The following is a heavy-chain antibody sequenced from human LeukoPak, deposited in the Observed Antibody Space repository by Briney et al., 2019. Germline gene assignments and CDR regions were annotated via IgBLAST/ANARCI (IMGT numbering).Heavy chain of an antibody. CDR1: GFTFSSYA. CDR3: ARDRGIWFGEPSDAFDI. D-gene: IGHD3-10*01. V-gene: IGHV3-21*06. CDR2: ISSSNSYI. J-gene: IGHJ3*02. Sequence: KSGGSLRLSCAASGFTFSSYAMSWVRQAPGKGLEWVSSISSSNSYIYYADSVKGRFTISRDNAKNLLYLQMNSLRVEDTAVYYCARDRGIWFGEPSDAFDIWGQGTMVTVSS.